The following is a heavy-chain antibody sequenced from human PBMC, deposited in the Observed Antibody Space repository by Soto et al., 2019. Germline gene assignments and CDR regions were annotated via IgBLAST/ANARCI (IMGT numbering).Heavy chain of an antibody. CDR3: AKSQEIGTHFFDS. D-gene: IGHD6-13*01. Sequence: GGSLRLSCAASGFTFSGFEMHWVRQPTGKGLEWVSSIGTAGDTYYAVSVKGRFTISRDNAKNSLSLQMNSLRAGDMAVYFCAKSQEIGTHFFDSWGQGTQVTVSS. V-gene: IGHV3-13*01. CDR2: IGTAGDT. CDR1: GFTFSGFE. J-gene: IGHJ4*02.